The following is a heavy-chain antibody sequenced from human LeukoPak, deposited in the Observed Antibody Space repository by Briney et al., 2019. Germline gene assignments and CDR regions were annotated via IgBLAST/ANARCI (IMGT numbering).Heavy chain of an antibody. J-gene: IGHJ4*02. CDR3: ARDDYGGNSGYDY. Sequence: GGSLRLSCAASGFTFSSYWMHWVRQAPGKGLVWVSRINTDGSSTSYADSVKGRFTISRDNAKNTLYLQMNSPRAEDTAVYYCARDDYGGNSGYDYWGQGTLVTVSS. D-gene: IGHD4-23*01. CDR1: GFTFSSYW. V-gene: IGHV3-74*01. CDR2: INTDGSST.